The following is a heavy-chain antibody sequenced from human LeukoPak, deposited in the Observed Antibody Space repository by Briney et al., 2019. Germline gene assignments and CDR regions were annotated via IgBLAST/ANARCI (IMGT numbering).Heavy chain of an antibody. CDR1: GYSISSGYY. V-gene: IGHV4-38-2*02. D-gene: IGHD3-22*01. Sequence: SETLSLTCTVSGYSISSGYYWGWIRQPPGKGLEWIGEIYHSGSTNYNPSLKSRVTISVDKSKNQFSLRLNSMTAADTAVYYCARMDSSANFFDYWGQGTLVTVSS. J-gene: IGHJ4*02. CDR2: IYHSGST. CDR3: ARMDSSANFFDY.